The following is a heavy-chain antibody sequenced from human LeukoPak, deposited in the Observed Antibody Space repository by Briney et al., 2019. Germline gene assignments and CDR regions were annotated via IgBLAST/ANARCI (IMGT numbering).Heavy chain of an antibody. CDR2: INPNSGGT. D-gene: IGHD3-3*01. J-gene: IGHJ4*02. CDR3: AIRDKNTYYDFWSGYYTGDY. V-gene: IGHV1-2*02. Sequence: ASVKVSCKASGYTFTGYYMHWVRQAPGQGLEWMGWINPNSGGTNYAQKFRGRVTMTRDTSISTAYMELSRLRSDDTAVYYCAIRDKNTYYDFWSGYYTGDYWGQGTLVTVSS. CDR1: GYTFTGYY.